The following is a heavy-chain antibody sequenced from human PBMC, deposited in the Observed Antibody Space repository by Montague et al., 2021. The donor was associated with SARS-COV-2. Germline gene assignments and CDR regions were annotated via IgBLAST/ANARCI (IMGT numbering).Heavy chain of an antibody. CDR1: GFTFGNYA. CDR2: IYSGGNTI. V-gene: IGHV3-23*03. J-gene: IGHJ6*02. CDR3: AKELALAGQYYSYGMDV. Sequence: SLRLSCAASGFTFGNYAMNWVRQAPGKGLEWVSLIYSGGNTIDYAESVKGRFTISRDNSKNMLYLQMNSLRAEDTAVYYCAKELALAGQYYSYGMDVWGQGTTVTVSS. D-gene: IGHD6-19*01.